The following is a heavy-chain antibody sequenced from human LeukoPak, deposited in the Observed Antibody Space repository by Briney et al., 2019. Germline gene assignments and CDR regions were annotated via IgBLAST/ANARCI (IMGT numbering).Heavy chain of an antibody. CDR2: IYPGDSDT. D-gene: IGHD6-19*01. V-gene: IGHV5-51*01. Sequence: GESLKISCKGSGYSFTSYWIGWVRQMPGKGLEWMGIIYPGDSDTRYSPSFQGQVTISADKSISTAYLQWSSLQASDTAMYYCARYLPAGYSSGWYLGNYYGMDVWGQGTTVTVSS. CDR3: ARYLPAGYSSGWYLGNYYGMDV. CDR1: GYSFTSYW. J-gene: IGHJ6*02.